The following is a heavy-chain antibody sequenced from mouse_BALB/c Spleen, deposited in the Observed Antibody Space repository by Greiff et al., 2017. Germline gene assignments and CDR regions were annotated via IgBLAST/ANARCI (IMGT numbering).Heavy chain of an antibody. Sequence: EVKLLESGPSLVKPSQTLSLTCSVTGDSITSGYWNWIRKFPGNKLEYMGYISYSGSTYYNPSLKSRISITRDTSKNQYYLQLNSVTTEDTATYYCARSYYYGSSYRCYAMDYWGQGTSVTVSS. CDR3: ARSYYYGSSYRCYAMDY. V-gene: IGHV3-8*02. CDR1: GDSITSGY. J-gene: IGHJ4*01. D-gene: IGHD1-1*01. CDR2: ISYSGST.